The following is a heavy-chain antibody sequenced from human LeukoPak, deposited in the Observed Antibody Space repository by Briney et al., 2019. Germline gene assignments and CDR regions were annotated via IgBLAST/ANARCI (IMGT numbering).Heavy chain of an antibody. CDR3: ARRGSRIAVTGTGSFDY. CDR2: INHSGST. CDR1: GGSFSGYY. Sequence: SETLSLTCAVYGGSFSGYYWSWIRQPPGKGLEWIGEINHSGSTNYNPSLKSRVTISVDTSKNQFSLKLSSVTAADTAVYYCARRGSRIAVTGTGSFDYWGQGTLVTVSS. D-gene: IGHD6-19*01. J-gene: IGHJ4*02. V-gene: IGHV4-34*01.